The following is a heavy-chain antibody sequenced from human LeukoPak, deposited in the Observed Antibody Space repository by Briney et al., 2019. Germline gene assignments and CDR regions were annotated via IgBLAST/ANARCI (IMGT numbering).Heavy chain of an antibody. CDR1: GGTFSNYA. D-gene: IGHD4-23*01. J-gene: IGHJ4*02. V-gene: IGHV1-69*01. CDR2: IIPIFGTA. CDR3: ARGWLSETTMVTPYNY. Sequence: GASVKVSCKASGGTFSNYAINWVRQAPGQGLEWMGGIIPIFGTAHYAQKFQGRVTITAAESTSTAYMELSSLRSEDTAVYYCARGWLSETTMVTPYNYWGQGTLVTVSS.